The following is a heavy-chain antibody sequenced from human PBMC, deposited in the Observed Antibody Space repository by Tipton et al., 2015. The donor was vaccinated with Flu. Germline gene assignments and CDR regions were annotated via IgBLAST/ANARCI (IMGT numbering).Heavy chain of an antibody. D-gene: IGHD4-17*01. CDR1: GYSFTNYW. CDR2: IHPSDSDT. CDR3: ARPTYGDYGDDGFEP. J-gene: IGHJ3*01. Sequence: QLVQSGVEVKKPGESLKISCKGFGYSFTNYWIGWVRPMPGKGLEWRGMIHPSDSDTRYSPSFQGQVTISADKSISTVYLQWSSLKASDTDMYFCARPTYGDYGDDGFEPWGQGTKVTVS. V-gene: IGHV5-51*03.